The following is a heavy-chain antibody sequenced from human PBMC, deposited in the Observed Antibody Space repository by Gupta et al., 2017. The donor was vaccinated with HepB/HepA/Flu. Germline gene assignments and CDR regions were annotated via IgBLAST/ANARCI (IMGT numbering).Heavy chain of an antibody. D-gene: IGHD1-26*01. CDR2: IYTSGST. CDR1: GGSISSYY. J-gene: IGHJ3*02. CDR3: ARGERSKWELFLAFDI. V-gene: IGHV4-4*07. Sequence: QVQLQESGPGLVKPSETLSLTCTVSGGSISSYYWSWIRQPAGKGLEWIGRIYTSGSTNYNPSLKSRVTMSVDTSKNQFSLKLSSVTAADTAVYYCARGERSKWELFLAFDIWGQGTMVTVSS.